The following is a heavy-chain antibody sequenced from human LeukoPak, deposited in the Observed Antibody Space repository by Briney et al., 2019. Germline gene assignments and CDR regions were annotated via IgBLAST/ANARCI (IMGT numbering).Heavy chain of an antibody. J-gene: IGHJ4*02. Sequence: GASVKVSCKASGYTFTIYYMHWVRQAPGQGLEWMGIINPSGGSTSYAQKFQGRVTMTRDTSTSTVYMELSSLRSEDTAVYYCARLSRTDTVTRHFDYWGQGTLVTVSS. V-gene: IGHV1-46*01. D-gene: IGHD4-17*01. CDR2: INPSGGST. CDR1: GYTFTIYY. CDR3: ARLSRTDTVTRHFDY.